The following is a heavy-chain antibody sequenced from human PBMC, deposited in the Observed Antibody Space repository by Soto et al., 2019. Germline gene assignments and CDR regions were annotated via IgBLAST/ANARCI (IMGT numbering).Heavy chain of an antibody. J-gene: IGHJ4*02. D-gene: IGHD2-15*01. Sequence: GGSLRLSCAASGFTFSSYAMHWVRQAPGKGLEWVAVISYDGSNKYYVDSVKGRFTISRDNAENSLYLQMNSLRAEDTAVYYCARDPVCSGGSCYDYWGQGTLVTVSS. CDR3: ARDPVCSGGSCYDY. CDR2: ISYDGSNK. V-gene: IGHV3-30-3*01. CDR1: GFTFSSYA.